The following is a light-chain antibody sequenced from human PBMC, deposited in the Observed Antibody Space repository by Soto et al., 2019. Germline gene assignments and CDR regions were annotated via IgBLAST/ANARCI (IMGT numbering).Light chain of an antibody. J-gene: IGKJ4*01. V-gene: IGKV3-20*01. CDR3: QQYGRSPLT. CDR1: QSVSSSY. Sequence: EIVLTQSPGTLSLSPGERATLSCRASQSVSSSYLAWYQRKPGQPPRLLIYGASSRATGIPDRFSGSGSGTDFTLTIRGLEPEDFAVYYCQQYGRSPLTFGGGTKVDIK. CDR2: GAS.